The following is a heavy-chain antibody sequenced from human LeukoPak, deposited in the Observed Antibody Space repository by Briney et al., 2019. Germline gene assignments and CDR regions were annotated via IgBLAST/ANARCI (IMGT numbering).Heavy chain of an antibody. V-gene: IGHV3-53*01. CDR2: IYNSGRT. Sequence: GGSLRLSCAASGFTVSSNYMSWVRQVPGKGLEWVSVIYNSGRTYYADSVKGRFTISRDNSKNTVYLQMNSLRAEDTAVYYCAKTTTGYSSGRFPGWPVDYWGQGTLVTVSS. J-gene: IGHJ4*02. CDR1: GFTVSSNY. CDR3: AKTTTGYSSGRFPGWPVDY. D-gene: IGHD6-19*01.